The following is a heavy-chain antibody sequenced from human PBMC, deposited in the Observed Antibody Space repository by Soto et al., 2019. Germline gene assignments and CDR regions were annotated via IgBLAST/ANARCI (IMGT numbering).Heavy chain of an antibody. Sequence: QLQLQESGPGLVKPSETLSLTCTVSGGSISSSSYYWGWIRQPPGKGLEWIGSIYYSGSTYYNPSLKXRXTXSXXTSRNQFALKLSSVTAADTAVYYCASGGSSSWYGYWGQGTLVTVSS. D-gene: IGHD6-13*01. CDR3: ASGGSSSWYGY. V-gene: IGHV4-39*01. J-gene: IGHJ4*02. CDR2: IYYSGST. CDR1: GGSISSSSYY.